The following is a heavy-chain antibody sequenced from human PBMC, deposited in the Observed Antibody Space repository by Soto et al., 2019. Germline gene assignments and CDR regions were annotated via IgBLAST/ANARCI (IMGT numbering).Heavy chain of an antibody. CDR2: VNPSGGHT. D-gene: IGHD2-21*02. V-gene: IGHV1-46*01. CDR1: GDTFTDYY. Sequence: QVQLVQSGAEVKKPGTSVKVSCKASGDTFTDYYIHWVRQAPGQGLEWMGTVNPSGGHTTYAQHFLGRMTMTRDTSNSTLYMELTSLTSEDKAVYYCARGGHVVVVTAALDFWGQGTLVTVSS. CDR3: ARGGHVVVVTAALDF. J-gene: IGHJ4*02.